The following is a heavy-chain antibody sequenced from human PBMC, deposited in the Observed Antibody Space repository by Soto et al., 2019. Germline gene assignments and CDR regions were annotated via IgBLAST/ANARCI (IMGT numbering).Heavy chain of an antibody. D-gene: IGHD2-15*01. CDR1: GGSISSYY. Sequence: PSETLSSTCTVSGGSISSYYWSWIRQQPGKGLEWIGYIYYSGSTNYNPSLKSRVTISVDTSKNQFSLKLSSVTAADTAVYYCAGVRGRGYCSGGSCQFDYWGQGTLVTVS. CDR3: AGVRGRGYCSGGSCQFDY. V-gene: IGHV4-59*01. CDR2: IYYSGST. J-gene: IGHJ4*02.